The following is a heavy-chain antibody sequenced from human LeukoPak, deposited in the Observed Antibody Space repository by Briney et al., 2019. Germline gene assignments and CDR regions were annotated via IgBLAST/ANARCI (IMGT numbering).Heavy chain of an antibody. J-gene: IGHJ4*02. CDR3: ARGQRATVTTLLVSFPFDY. CDR2: INHSGST. Sequence: KASETLSLTCAVYGGSFSGYYWSWIRQPPGKGLEWIGEINHSGSTNYNPSLKSRVTISVDTSKNQFSLKLSSVTAADTAVYYCARGQRATVTTLLVSFPFDYWGQGTLVTVSS. D-gene: IGHD4-17*01. CDR1: GGSFSGYY. V-gene: IGHV4-34*01.